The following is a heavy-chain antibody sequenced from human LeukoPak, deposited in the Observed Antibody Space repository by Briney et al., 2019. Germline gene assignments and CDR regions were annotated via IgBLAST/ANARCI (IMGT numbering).Heavy chain of an antibody. Sequence: GGSLRLSCAASGFTFSSYGMHWVCQAPGKGLEWVAVIWYDGSNKYYADSVKGRFTISRDNSKNTLYLQMNSLRAEDTAVYYCARAIQPPYGVTSGYYYYGMDVWGQGTTVTVSS. D-gene: IGHD1-1*01. CDR3: ARAIQPPYGVTSGYYYYGMDV. CDR2: IWYDGSNK. CDR1: GFTFSSYG. J-gene: IGHJ6*02. V-gene: IGHV3-33*01.